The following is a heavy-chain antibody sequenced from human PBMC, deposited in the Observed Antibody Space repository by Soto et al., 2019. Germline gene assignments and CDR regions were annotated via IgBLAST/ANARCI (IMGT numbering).Heavy chain of an antibody. V-gene: IGHV4-31*03. CDR1: GGSLSRIGYY. CDR2: ISNSGST. D-gene: IGHD5-12*01. J-gene: IGHJ5*02. Sequence: QVQLQESGPGLVKPSQTLSLTCTVSGGSLSRIGYYWSWIRQHPVKGLEWVGYISNSGSTYYNPSLKSRVAMSIDTSKNHVSLTPTSLTAADTAVYYCATSVQMATIPDLWGQGTLVTVSS. CDR3: ATSVQMATIPDL.